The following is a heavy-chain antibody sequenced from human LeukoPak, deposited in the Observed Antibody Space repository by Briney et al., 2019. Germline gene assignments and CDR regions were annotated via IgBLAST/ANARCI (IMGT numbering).Heavy chain of an antibody. CDR1: GGSISSGGYY. D-gene: IGHD6-19*01. V-gene: IGHV4-31*11. Sequence: SETLSLTCAVSGGSISSGGYYWSWIRQHPGKGLEWIGHIYYSGSTYYNPSLKSRVTISVDTSKNQFSLKLSSVTAADTAVYYCARQQWPASQDYYYYGMDVWGQGTTVTVSS. CDR3: ARQQWPASQDYYYYGMDV. CDR2: IYYSGST. J-gene: IGHJ6*02.